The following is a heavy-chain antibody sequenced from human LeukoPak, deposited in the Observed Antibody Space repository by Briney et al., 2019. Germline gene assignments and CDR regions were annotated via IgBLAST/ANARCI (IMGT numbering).Heavy chain of an antibody. CDR3: ARGGFSGYDYYYYGMDV. D-gene: IGHD5-12*01. Sequence: PGGSLRLSCAASGFTFSDYYMSWIRQAPGKGLEWVSYISSSGSTIFYAVSVKGRFTISRDNAKNSLYLQMNSLRAEDTAVYYCARGGFSGYDYYYYGMDVWGQGTTVTVSS. CDR1: GFTFSDYY. CDR2: ISSSGSTI. J-gene: IGHJ6*02. V-gene: IGHV3-11*01.